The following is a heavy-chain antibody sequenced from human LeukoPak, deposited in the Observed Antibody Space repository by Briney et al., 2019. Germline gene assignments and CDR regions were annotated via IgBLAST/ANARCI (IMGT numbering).Heavy chain of an antibody. J-gene: IGHJ5*02. D-gene: IGHD3-10*01. V-gene: IGHV4-59*01. CDR3: AREVSGTYYPAGVGWLDP. Sequence: SETLSLTCTVSGGSISSYYWSWIRQPPGKGLEWIGYIYYSGSTNYNPSLKSRVTMTTDTSTSTTYMELRSLRSDDTAVYYCAREVSGTYYPAGVGWLDPWGQGTRVTVSS. CDR2: IYYSGST. CDR1: GGSISSYY.